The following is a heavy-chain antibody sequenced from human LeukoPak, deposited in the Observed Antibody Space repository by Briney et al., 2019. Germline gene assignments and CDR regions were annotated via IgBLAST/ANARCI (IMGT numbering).Heavy chain of an antibody. Sequence: GGSLRLSCAASGFTFNSYAMSWVRQGPGKGLEWVSAISSSGASTYSADSVKGRFTISRDNSKNTLYLQMNSLRAEDTAVYYCAKDLSGGSYSDAFDMWGQGTMVTVSS. CDR3: AKDLSGGSYSDAFDM. CDR2: ISSSGAST. J-gene: IGHJ3*02. CDR1: GFTFNSYA. V-gene: IGHV3-23*01. D-gene: IGHD1-26*01.